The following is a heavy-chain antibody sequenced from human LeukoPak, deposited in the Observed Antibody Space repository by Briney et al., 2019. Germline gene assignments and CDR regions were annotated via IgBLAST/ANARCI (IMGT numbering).Heavy chain of an antibody. V-gene: IGHV4-59*08. J-gene: IGHJ4*02. CDR3: ARHVTAVGPYDY. Sequence: SETLSLTCTVSGGSLSTYYWNWIRQPPGKGLEWIGYIYYSGTTNYNPSLKSRVSISVDTSKNQFSLKLSSVTAADTAVYYCARHVTAVGPYDYWGQGTLVTVSS. CDR1: GGSLSTYY. CDR2: IYYSGTT. D-gene: IGHD2-21*02.